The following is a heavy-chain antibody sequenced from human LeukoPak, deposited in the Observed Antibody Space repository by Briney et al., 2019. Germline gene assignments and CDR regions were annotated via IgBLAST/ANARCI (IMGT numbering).Heavy chain of an antibody. Sequence: GGSLRLSCAASGFTFSSYAMSWVRQAPGKGLEWVSAISGSGGSTYYADSVKGRFTISRDNSKNTLYLQMNSLRAEDTAVYYCAKATTVTTSYYYMDVWGKGTTVTVSS. D-gene: IGHD4-17*01. CDR1: GFTFSSYA. CDR2: ISGSGGST. J-gene: IGHJ6*03. CDR3: AKATTVTTSYYYMDV. V-gene: IGHV3-23*01.